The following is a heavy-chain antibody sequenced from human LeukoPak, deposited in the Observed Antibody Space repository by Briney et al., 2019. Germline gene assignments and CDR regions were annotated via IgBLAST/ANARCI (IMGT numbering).Heavy chain of an antibody. CDR3: ARSYDFWSGYYHMDI. Sequence: SGGSLRLSCAASGFTFSSYSMNWVRQAPGKGLEWVSYISSSSSTIYYADSVKGRFTISRDNAKNSLYLQMNSLRAEDTAVYYCARSYDFWSGYYHMDIWGQGTTVTVSS. CDR1: GFTFSSYS. D-gene: IGHD3-3*01. V-gene: IGHV3-48*01. CDR2: ISSSSSTI. J-gene: IGHJ6*02.